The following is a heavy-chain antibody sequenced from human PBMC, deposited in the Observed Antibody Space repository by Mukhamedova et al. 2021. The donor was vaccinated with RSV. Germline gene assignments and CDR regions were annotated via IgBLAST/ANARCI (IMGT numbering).Heavy chain of an antibody. V-gene: IGHV1-18*01. CDR3: ARRGYYGGYYYGMDV. Sequence: SWVRQAPGQGLEWMGWISAYNGNTNYAQKLQGRVTMTTDTSTSTAYMELRSLSSDDTAVYYCARRGYYGGYYYGMDVWGQGTTVTV. J-gene: IGHJ6*02. CDR2: ISAYNGNT. D-gene: IGHD3-22*01.